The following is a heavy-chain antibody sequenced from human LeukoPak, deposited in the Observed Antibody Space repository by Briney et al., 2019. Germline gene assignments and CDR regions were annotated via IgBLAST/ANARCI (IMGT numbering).Heavy chain of an antibody. D-gene: IGHD2-2*01. Sequence: SETLSLTCAVYGGSFSGYYWSWIRQPPGKGLEWIGEINHSGSTNYNPSLKSRVTISVDTSKNQFSLKLSSVTAADTAVYYCARLVVVTAATQIDYWGQGTLVTVSS. J-gene: IGHJ4*02. CDR3: ARLVVVTAATQIDY. V-gene: IGHV4-34*01. CDR1: GGSFSGYY. CDR2: INHSGST.